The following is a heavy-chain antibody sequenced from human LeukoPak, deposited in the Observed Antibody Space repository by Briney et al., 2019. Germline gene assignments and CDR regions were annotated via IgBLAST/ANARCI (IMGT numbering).Heavy chain of an antibody. CDR1: GGSFSGYY. CDR3: ARGPNVGPTTADFDY. J-gene: IGHJ4*02. Sequence: SETLSLTCAVYGGSFSGYYWSWIRQPPGKGLEWIGEINHSGSTNYNPSLKSRVTISVDTSKNQFSLKLSSVTAADTAVYYCARGPNVGPTTADFDYWGQGTLVTVSS. V-gene: IGHV4-34*01. CDR2: INHSGST. D-gene: IGHD4-17*01.